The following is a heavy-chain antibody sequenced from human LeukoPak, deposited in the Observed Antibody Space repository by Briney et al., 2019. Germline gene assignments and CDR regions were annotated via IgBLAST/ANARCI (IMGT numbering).Heavy chain of an antibody. V-gene: IGHV4-59*08. CDR3: ARLYDSSGLSFDY. D-gene: IGHD3-22*01. J-gene: IGHJ4*02. Sequence: SETLSLTCTVSGGSTSSYYWSWIRQPPGKGLEWIGYIYYSGSTNYNPSLESRVTISVDTSKNQFSLKLSSVTAADTAVYYCARLYDSSGLSFDYWGQGTLVTVSS. CDR2: IYYSGST. CDR1: GGSTSSYY.